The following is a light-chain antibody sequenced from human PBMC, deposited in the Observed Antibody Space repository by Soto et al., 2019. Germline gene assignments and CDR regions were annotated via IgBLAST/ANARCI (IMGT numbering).Light chain of an antibody. Sequence: QSVLTQPRSVSGSPGQSVTISCTGTSSDVGYYNYVSWYQQHPGTAPKLVIYDVTMRPSGVPDRFSGSKSGNTASLTISGPQAEDEADYYCCSYAGTYTFYVFGTGTKVTVL. J-gene: IGLJ1*01. CDR1: SSDVGYYNY. CDR3: CSYAGTYTFYV. V-gene: IGLV2-11*01. CDR2: DVT.